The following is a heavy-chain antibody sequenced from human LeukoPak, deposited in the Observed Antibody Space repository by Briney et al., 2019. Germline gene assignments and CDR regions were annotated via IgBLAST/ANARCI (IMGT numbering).Heavy chain of an antibody. CDR2: ISSSSYI. CDR3: ARVFSCSGGSCYFILDY. V-gene: IGHV3-21*01. Sequence: GGSLRLSCAASGFTFSSYSMNWVRQAPGKGLEWVSSISSSSYIYYADSVKGRFTISRDDAENSLYLQMNSLRAEDTAVYYCARVFSCSGGSCYFILDYWGQGTLVTVSS. J-gene: IGHJ4*02. CDR1: GFTFSSYS. D-gene: IGHD2-15*01.